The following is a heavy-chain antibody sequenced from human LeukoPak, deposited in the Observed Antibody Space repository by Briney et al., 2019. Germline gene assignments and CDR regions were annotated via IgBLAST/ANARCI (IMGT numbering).Heavy chain of an antibody. CDR1: GLPFSSYG. J-gene: IGHJ3*02. CDR3: AKDLGYFDWLLFGGYVVGAFDI. CDR2: ISGSGGIP. Sequence: GGTLRLSCGASGLPFSSYGMSWVRQAPGKGLEWVAAISGSGGIPYYADSVKGRFPISRDNSKDPLYPQINSLRAEDTAVYYCAKDLGYFDWLLFGGYVVGAFDIWGQGTMVTVSS. D-gene: IGHD3-9*01. V-gene: IGHV3-23*01.